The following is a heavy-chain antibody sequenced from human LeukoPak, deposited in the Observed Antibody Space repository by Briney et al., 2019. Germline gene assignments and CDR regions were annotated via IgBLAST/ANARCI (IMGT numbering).Heavy chain of an antibody. CDR2: IYHSGST. J-gene: IGHJ4*02. V-gene: IGHV4-30-2*01. CDR1: GGSISSGGYS. D-gene: IGHD1-14*01. CDR3: ARGVTPGGDYFDY. Sequence: SETLSLTCAVSGGSISSGGYSWSWIRQPPGKGLEWIGYIYHSGSTNYNPSLKSRVTISVDTSKNQFSLKLSSVTAADTAVYYCARGVTPGGDYFDYWGQGTLVTVSS.